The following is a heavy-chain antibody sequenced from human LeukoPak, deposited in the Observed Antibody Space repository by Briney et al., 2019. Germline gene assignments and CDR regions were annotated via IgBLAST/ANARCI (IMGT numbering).Heavy chain of an antibody. CDR2: IWYDGSNK. CDR3: ARAQLVVPAAINYYGMDV. J-gene: IGHJ6*02. D-gene: IGHD2-2*01. CDR1: GFTFSSYG. V-gene: IGHV3-33*01. Sequence: GGSLTLSCAASGFTFSSYGMHWLRQAPGKGLEWVAVIWYDGSNKYYADSVKGRVTISRDNSKNTLYLQMNSLRAEDTAVYYCARAQLVVPAAINYYGMDVRGQGATVTVS.